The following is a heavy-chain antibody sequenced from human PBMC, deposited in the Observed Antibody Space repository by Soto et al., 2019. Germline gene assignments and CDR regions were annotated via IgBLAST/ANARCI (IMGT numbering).Heavy chain of an antibody. CDR3: GSGMLRFSYGIDV. CDR2: SSKSGSII. CDR1: GLTFSSYE. J-gene: IGHJ6*02. V-gene: IGHV3-48*03. Sequence: EVQLVESGGGLVQPGGSLRLSGAASGLTFSSYEMHWVRQAPGKGLEWVSYSSKSGSIIYYTDYVKGRFTLSRGNAKKLLYLEMNSLRAEATAVYFCGSGMLRFSYGIDVWGQGTTVTVSS. D-gene: IGHD3-3*01.